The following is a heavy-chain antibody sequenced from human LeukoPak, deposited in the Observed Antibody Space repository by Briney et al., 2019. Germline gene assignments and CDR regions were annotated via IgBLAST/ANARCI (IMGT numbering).Heavy chain of an antibody. CDR1: GFTFTSYS. CDR2: ISGGGGST. D-gene: IGHD5-24*01. Sequence: GGSLRLSCAASGFTFTSYSMNWVRQAPGKGLEWVSTISGGGGSTYYADSVKGRFTISRDNAKNSLYLQMNSLRAEDTAVYYCAREMGLWGQGTLVTVSS. J-gene: IGHJ4*02. CDR3: AREMGL. V-gene: IGHV3-21*01.